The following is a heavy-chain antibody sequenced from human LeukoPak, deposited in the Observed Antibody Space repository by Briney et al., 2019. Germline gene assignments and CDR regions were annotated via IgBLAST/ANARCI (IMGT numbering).Heavy chain of an antibody. Sequence: GGSLRLSCAASGFTFSDYYMSWIRQAPGKGLEWVSVIYSGGSTYYADSVKGRFTISRDNSKNTLYLQMNSLRAEDTAVYYCARDMGPYYFDYWGQGTLVTVSS. CDR2: IYSGGST. V-gene: IGHV3-66*01. D-gene: IGHD3-10*01. J-gene: IGHJ4*02. CDR1: GFTFSDYY. CDR3: ARDMGPYYFDY.